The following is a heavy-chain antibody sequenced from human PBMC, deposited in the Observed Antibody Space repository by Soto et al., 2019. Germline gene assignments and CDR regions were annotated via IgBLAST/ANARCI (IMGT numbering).Heavy chain of an antibody. CDR3: ARVPQYDSSGYYYRYYYYGMDV. J-gene: IGHJ6*02. V-gene: IGHV3-30-3*01. D-gene: IGHD3-22*01. Sequence: QVQLVESGGGVVQPGRSLRLSCAASGFTFSSYAMHWVRQAPGKWLEWVAVISYDGSNKYYADSVKGRFTISRDNSKNTLYLQMNSLRAEDTAVYYCARVPQYDSSGYYYRYYYYGMDVWGQGTTVTVSS. CDR2: ISYDGSNK. CDR1: GFTFSSYA.